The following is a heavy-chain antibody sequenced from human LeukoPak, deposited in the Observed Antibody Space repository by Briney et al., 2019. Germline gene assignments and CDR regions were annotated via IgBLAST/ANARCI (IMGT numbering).Heavy chain of an antibody. CDR3: ARGWGSSWYYFDY. J-gene: IGHJ4*02. Sequence: SETLSLTCTVSGGPISSFYWTWIRQPAERGLEWIGRIYTSGSTSYNPSLKSRVTMSVDTSKNQFPLKLTSVTAADTAIYYCARGWGSSWYYFDYWGQGIQVIVSS. D-gene: IGHD6-13*01. CDR1: GGPISSFY. V-gene: IGHV4-4*07. CDR2: IYTSGST.